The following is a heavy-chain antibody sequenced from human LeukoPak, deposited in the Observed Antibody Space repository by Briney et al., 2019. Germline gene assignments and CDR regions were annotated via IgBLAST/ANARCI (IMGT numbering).Heavy chain of an antibody. J-gene: IGHJ4*02. CDR3: ARGAHDGGVHNFDY. CDR2: INPNDGFT. Sequence: ASVKVSCKASGYTFTSYYMHWVRQAPGQGLEYMGMINPNDGFTSYARRFQGRVTMTRDTSTSTVYMDLSSLKSEDTAVYFYARGAHDGGVHNFDYWGQGTLVTVSS. D-gene: IGHD1-1*01. V-gene: IGHV1-46*01. CDR1: GYTFTSYY.